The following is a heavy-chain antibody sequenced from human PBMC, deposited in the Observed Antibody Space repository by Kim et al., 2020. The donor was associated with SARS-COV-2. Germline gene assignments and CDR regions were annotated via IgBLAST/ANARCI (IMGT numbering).Heavy chain of an antibody. J-gene: IGHJ4*02. D-gene: IGHD3-22*01. V-gene: IGHV4-59*01. CDR3: AREGYYDSSGYYPFDY. Sequence: SLKSRVTISVDTSKNQFSLKLSSVTAADTAVYYCAREGYYDSSGYYPFDYWGQGTLVTVSS.